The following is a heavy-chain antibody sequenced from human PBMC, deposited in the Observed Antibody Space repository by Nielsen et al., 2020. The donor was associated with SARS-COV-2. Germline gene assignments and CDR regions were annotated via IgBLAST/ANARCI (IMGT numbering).Heavy chain of an antibody. Sequence: WVRQAPGQGLEWMGRIIPIFGIANYAQKFQGRVTITADKSTSTAYMELSSLRSEDTAVYYCASRYGCSSTSCYGGYYYYGMDVWGQGTTVTVSS. J-gene: IGHJ6*02. D-gene: IGHD2-2*01. CDR3: ASRYGCSSTSCYGGYYYYGMDV. CDR2: IIPIFGIA. V-gene: IGHV1-69*02.